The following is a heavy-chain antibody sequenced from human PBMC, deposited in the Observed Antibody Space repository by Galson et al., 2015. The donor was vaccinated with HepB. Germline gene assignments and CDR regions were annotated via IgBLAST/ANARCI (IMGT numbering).Heavy chain of an antibody. Sequence: SLRLSCAASGFTFSSPGMTWVRQAPGKGLECVSAIGVNPGNTDYADSVRGRFTISRDNSKNMLYLQMNNLRAEDTAVYYCAKGTNNIDFWGQGTLVTVSS. CDR1: GFTFSSPG. V-gene: IGHV3-23*01. CDR2: IGVNPGNT. CDR3: AKGTNNIDF. J-gene: IGHJ4*02. D-gene: IGHD1/OR15-1a*01.